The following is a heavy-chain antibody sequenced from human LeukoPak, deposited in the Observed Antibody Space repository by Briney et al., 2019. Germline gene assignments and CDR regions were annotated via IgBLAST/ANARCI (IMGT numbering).Heavy chain of an antibody. Sequence: PGGSLRLSCAASGLTFSSYTMNWVRQAPGKGLEWVSSISSSPSYVFYADSVKGRFTSSRDDAKNSLYLQMNSLRAEDTAVYYCARDPIVVVPAAGDWGQGILAIVSS. J-gene: IGHJ4*02. CDR3: ARDPIVVVPAAGD. CDR1: GLTFSSYT. D-gene: IGHD2-15*01. V-gene: IGHV3-21*01. CDR2: ISSSPSYV.